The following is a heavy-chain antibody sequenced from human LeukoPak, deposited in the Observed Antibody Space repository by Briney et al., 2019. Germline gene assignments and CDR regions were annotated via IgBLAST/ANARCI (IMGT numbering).Heavy chain of an antibody. Sequence: QTGGSLRLSYAASGFTFSSYGMHWVRQAPGKGLEWVAVISYDGSNKYYADSVKGRFTISRDNSKNTLYLQMNSLRAEDTAVYYCARCDILTGYTFDYWGQGTLVTVSS. J-gene: IGHJ4*02. CDR2: ISYDGSNK. D-gene: IGHD3-9*01. CDR1: GFTFSSYG. V-gene: IGHV3-30*03. CDR3: ARCDILTGYTFDY.